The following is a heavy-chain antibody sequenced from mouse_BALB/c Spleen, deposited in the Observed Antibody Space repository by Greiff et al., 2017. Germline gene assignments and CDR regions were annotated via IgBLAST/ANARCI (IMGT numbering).Heavy chain of an antibody. J-gene: IGHJ3*01. CDR2: IHYSGST. D-gene: IGHD4-1*01. CDR3: ALFNWGFAY. V-gene: IGHV3-1*02. Sequence: EVQLQESGPDLVKPSQSLSLTCTVTGYSITSCYSWHWIRQFPVNNLEWMGYIHYSGSTNYNPSPKSRISITRDTSKNQFFLQLNSVTTEDTATYCCALFNWGFAYWGQGTLVTVSA. CDR1: GYSITSCYS.